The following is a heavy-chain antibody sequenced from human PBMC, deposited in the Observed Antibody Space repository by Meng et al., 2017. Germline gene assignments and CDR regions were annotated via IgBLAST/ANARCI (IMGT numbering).Heavy chain of an antibody. D-gene: IGHD6-19*01. Sequence: GRLAGTGGGLIQPGGSLRLSGTASGFSVTTSYMSWVRQAPGKGLEWVSVIYSGGSTYYADSVKGRFSISRDNSKNTLYLQMNSLRAEDTAVYFCARDSSSGWYHNYWGQGTLVTVSS. CDR2: IYSGGST. CDR3: ARDSSSGWYHNY. V-gene: IGHV3-53*02. CDR1: GFSVTTSY. J-gene: IGHJ4*02.